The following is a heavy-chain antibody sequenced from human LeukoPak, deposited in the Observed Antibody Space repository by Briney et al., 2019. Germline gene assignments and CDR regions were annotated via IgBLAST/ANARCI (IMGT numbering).Heavy chain of an antibody. Sequence: RASVKVSCTASGYTFTSYAMHWVRQAPGQRLEWMGWINAVNGNTKYSHKFQGRVTNTRDTSASTAYMELSSLRSEDTAVYYCARVSSVNYYGSGSYYTFDYWGQGTLVTVSS. CDR2: INAVNGNT. D-gene: IGHD3-10*01. J-gene: IGHJ4*02. V-gene: IGHV1-3*01. CDR1: GYTFTSYA. CDR3: ARVSSVNYYGSGSYYTFDY.